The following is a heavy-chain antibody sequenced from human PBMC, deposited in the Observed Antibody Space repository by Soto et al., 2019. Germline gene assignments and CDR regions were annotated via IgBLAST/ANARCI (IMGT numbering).Heavy chain of an antibody. D-gene: IGHD4-17*01. CDR1: GGSISSGGYS. CDR3: ARCGYGDPSTFDY. CDR2: IYHSGSI. J-gene: IGHJ4*02. Sequence: QLQLQESGSGLVKPSQTLSLTCAVSGGSISSGGYSWSWIRQPPGKGLEWIGYIYHSGSIYYNPSLKSRITISVDRSKNQFSLKLSSVTAADTAVYYCARCGYGDPSTFDYWGQGTLVTVSS. V-gene: IGHV4-30-2*01.